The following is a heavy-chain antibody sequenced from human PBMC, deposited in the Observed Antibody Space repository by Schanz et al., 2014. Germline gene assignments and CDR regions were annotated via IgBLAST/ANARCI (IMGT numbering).Heavy chain of an antibody. CDR2: ISGSSIHK. V-gene: IGHV3-11*05. CDR1: GFTFSDYY. J-gene: IGHJ6*02. CDR3: ARFLARYQYYGVDV. Sequence: QVFLAESGGDLVKPGGSLRLSCAASGFTFSDYYMAWIRQAPGKGLEWVSHISGSSIHKNYADSVKGRFSISRDNGETSVYLQINSLRVEDTAVYYCARFLARYQYYGVDVWGQGTTVIVSS. D-gene: IGHD3-3*01.